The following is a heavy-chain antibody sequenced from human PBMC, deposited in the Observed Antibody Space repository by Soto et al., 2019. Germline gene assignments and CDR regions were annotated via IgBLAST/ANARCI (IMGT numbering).Heavy chain of an antibody. CDR3: ASSPQRLFRQWELPSFDP. CDR1: GGTFSSYA. V-gene: IGHV1-69*13. Sequence: GASVKVSCKASGGTFSSYAISWVRQAPGQGLEWMGGIIPIFGTANYAQKFQGRVTITADESTSTAYMELSSLRSEDTAVYYCASSPQRLFRQWELPSFDPWGQGTLVTVS. D-gene: IGHD1-26*01. J-gene: IGHJ5*02. CDR2: IIPIFGTA.